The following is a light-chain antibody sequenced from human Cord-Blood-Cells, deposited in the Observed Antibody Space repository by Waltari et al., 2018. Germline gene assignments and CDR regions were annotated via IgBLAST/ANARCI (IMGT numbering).Light chain of an antibody. J-gene: IGKJ5*01. Sequence: EIVLPQSPASLQLSPGVPATLSCRASQSVSSYLAWYQQKPGQAPRLLIYDASNRATGIPARFSGSGSGTDFTLTISSLEPEDFAVYDCQQRSNWPITFGQGTRLEIK. CDR1: QSVSSY. CDR3: QQRSNWPIT. V-gene: IGKV3-11*01. CDR2: DAS.